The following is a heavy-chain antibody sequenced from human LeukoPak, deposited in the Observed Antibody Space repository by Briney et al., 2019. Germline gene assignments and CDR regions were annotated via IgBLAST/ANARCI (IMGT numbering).Heavy chain of an antibody. CDR1: GFTFGDYA. J-gene: IGHJ4*02. CDR2: IASETYGGTA. Sequence: GGSLRPTCTASGFTFGDYAMTWVRQAPGKGLEWVGFIASETYGGTAEYAASVKGRFTISRDDSKSIAYLQMNSLKTEDTAVYYCTRDQTPYYWGQGTLVTVSS. CDR3: TRDQTPYY. V-gene: IGHV3-49*04.